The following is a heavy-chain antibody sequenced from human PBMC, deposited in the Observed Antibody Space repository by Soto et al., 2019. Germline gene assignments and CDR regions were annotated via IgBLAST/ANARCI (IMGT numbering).Heavy chain of an antibody. J-gene: IGHJ6*02. CDR3: AKETRRRRLGPPTDYYYGMDV. Sequence: VGSLRLSCAASGFTLSSYGMHWVRQAPGKGLEWVAVISYDGSNKYYADSVKGRFTISRDNSKNTLYLQMNSLRAEDTAVYYCAKETRRRRLGPPTDYYYGMDVWGQGTTVTVSS. CDR1: GFTLSSYG. CDR2: ISYDGSNK. D-gene: IGHD5-12*01. V-gene: IGHV3-30*18.